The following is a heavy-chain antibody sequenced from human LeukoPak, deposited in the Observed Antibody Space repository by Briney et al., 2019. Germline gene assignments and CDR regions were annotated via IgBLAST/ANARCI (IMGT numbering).Heavy chain of an antibody. V-gene: IGHV3-30*18. CDR2: ISYDGSNK. J-gene: IGHJ4*02. CDR1: GFTFSSYG. Sequence: PGRSLRLSCAASGFTFSSYGMHLVRQAPGKGLEWVAVISYDGSNKYYADSVKGRFTISRDNSKNTLYLQMNSLRAEDTAVYYCAEHRDLSYWGQGTLVTVSS. CDR3: AEHRDLSY.